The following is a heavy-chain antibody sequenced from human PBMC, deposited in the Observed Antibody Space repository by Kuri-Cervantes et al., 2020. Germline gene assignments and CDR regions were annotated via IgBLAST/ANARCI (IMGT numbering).Heavy chain of an antibody. CDR1: GFSFSTYS. J-gene: IGHJ4*02. D-gene: IGHD2-21*02. CDR2: SSGTNGGDRT. Sequence: GESLKISCSASGFSFSTYSMKWVRQAPGKGLEWVSSSSGTNGGDRTYYSDSVKGRFTISRDNSKNTLFVQMNSLRVEDTAVYYCARDLAYCGGDCYRKFDYWGQGTLVTVSS. V-gene: IGHV3-23*01. CDR3: ARDLAYCGGDCYRKFDY.